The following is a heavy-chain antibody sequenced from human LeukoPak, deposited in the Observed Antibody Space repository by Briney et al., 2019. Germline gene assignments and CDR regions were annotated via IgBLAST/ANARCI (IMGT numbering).Heavy chain of an antibody. V-gene: IGHV3-7*01. J-gene: IGHJ4*02. CDR3: ARMSSYCDY. CDR2: IKPDGSEK. D-gene: IGHD2-2*01. Sequence: GGSLRLSCVASGFTFSSHHMNWVRQTPGKGLESVATIKPDGSEKYYVDSVKGRFTTSRDNAKSSLYLQMNSLRAEDTGVYFCARMSSYCDYWGQGTLVTVSS. CDR1: GFTFSSHH.